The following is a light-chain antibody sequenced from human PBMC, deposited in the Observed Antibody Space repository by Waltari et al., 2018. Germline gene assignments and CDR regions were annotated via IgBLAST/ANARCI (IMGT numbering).Light chain of an antibody. CDR2: GAS. CDR1: QSVGRS. CDR3: QHYVRLPVT. J-gene: IGKJ1*01. Sequence: EIVLTQSPGTLSLSPVERVTLSCRASQSVGRSVAWYQQKPGQAPRPLIYGASSRATGIPDRFSGSGSGTDFSLTISRLAPDDLAVYYCQHYVRLPVTFGQGTKVEI. V-gene: IGKV3-20*01.